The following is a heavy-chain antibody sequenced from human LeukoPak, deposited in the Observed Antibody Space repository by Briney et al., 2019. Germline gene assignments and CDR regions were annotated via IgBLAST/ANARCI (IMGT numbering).Heavy chain of an antibody. CDR1: GFAFSRPW. CDR2: INSDGYT. Sequence: PGGSLRLSCVASGFAFSRPWMHWVRQAPGEGLLWVSRINSDGYTIYADSVEGRFTISRDNAKKSLYLQMNSLRVEDTAVYYCARVFPDCSGGSCYSGVYYGMDVWGQGTTVTVSS. J-gene: IGHJ6*02. D-gene: IGHD2-15*01. CDR3: ARVFPDCSGGSCYSGVYYGMDV. V-gene: IGHV3-74*01.